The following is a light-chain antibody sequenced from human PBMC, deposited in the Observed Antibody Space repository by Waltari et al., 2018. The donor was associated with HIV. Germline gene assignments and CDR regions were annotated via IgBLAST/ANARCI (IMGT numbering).Light chain of an antibody. V-gene: IGKV4-1*01. CDR3: QLYYSTRIT. Sequence: DIVMTQSPDSLAVSLGERATINCKSSQSVLYSSNNKNYLAWYQQKPGQPPKLLIYWASTRESGVPDRFSGSGSGTDFTLTISSLQAEDVAIYYCQLYYSTRITFGQGTRLEIK. CDR1: QSVLYSSNNKNY. CDR2: WAS. J-gene: IGKJ5*01.